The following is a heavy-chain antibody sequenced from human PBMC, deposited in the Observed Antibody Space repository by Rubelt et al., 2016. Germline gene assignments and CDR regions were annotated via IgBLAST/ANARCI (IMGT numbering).Heavy chain of an antibody. J-gene: IGHJ4*02. V-gene: IGHV4-34*01. CDR3: ARGGFLVVVPGYYFDY. D-gene: IGHD2-2*01. Sequence: SRVTISVDTSKNQFSLKLSSVTAADTAVYYCARGGFLVVVPGYYFDYWGQGTLVSVSS.